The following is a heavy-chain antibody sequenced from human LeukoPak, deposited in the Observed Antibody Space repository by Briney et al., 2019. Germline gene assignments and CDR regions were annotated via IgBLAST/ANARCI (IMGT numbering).Heavy chain of an antibody. J-gene: IGHJ6*02. CDR2: ISWNSGSI. V-gene: IGHV3-9*01. Sequence: GRSLRLSCAASGFTFDDYAMHWVRQAPGKGLEWVSGISWNSGSIGYADSVKGRFTISRDNAKNSLYLQMNSLRAEDTAVYYCGRGMDVWGQGTTVTVSS. CDR1: GFTFDDYA. CDR3: GRGMDV.